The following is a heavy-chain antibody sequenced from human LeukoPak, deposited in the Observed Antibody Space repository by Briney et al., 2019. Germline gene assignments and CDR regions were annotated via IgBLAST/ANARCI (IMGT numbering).Heavy chain of an antibody. Sequence: PSETLSLTCTVSGGSLSNSSYYWGWIRQPPGKGLEWIGSIFHSGSTYYNPSLKSRVTISVDTSKNQFSLKLTSVTAADTAVYYCARSWFSTGPADYWGQGTLVTVSS. CDR3: ARSWFSTGPADY. CDR2: IFHSGST. J-gene: IGHJ4*02. D-gene: IGHD6-13*01. V-gene: IGHV4-39*01. CDR1: GGSLSNSSYY.